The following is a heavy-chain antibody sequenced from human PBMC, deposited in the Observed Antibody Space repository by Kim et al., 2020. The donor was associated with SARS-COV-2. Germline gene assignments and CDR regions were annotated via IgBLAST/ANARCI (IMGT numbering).Heavy chain of an antibody. CDR1: GGSVSRSSTY. V-gene: IGHV4-39*01. CDR2: ISYTGNT. J-gene: IGHJ4*02. CDR3: ASPGGP. Sequence: SETLSLTCTVSGGSVSRSSTYWDWVRQSPGKGLEWIGSISYTGNTHYNTSLESRLTISLDTSKDQFFLNLNSMTAADTAIYYCASPGGPWGQGSLVTVPS. D-gene: IGHD3-16*01.